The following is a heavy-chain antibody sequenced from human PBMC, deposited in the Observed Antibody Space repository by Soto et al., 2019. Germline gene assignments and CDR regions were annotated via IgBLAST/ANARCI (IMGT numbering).Heavy chain of an antibody. D-gene: IGHD5-12*01. CDR3: TSQVATGD. CDR2: ISYDGNTT. J-gene: IGHJ4*02. CDR1: GFTFSKFG. V-gene: IGHV3-30*03. Sequence: QVQLVESGGGVVQPGRSLRLSCAASGFTFSKFGMHWVSQAPVKGLEWVAVISYDGNTTYYADSVKGRFTISRDNSKNTLYLQMDSLRVEDTAVYYCTSQVATGDWGQGTLVTVS.